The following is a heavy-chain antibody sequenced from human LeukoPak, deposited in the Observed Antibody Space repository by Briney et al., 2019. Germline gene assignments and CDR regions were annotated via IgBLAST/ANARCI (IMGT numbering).Heavy chain of an antibody. CDR2: TYYRSKWYN. V-gene: IGHV6-1*01. J-gene: IGHJ4*02. Sequence: SQTLSLTCGISGDSVSSNSAAWSWIRQSPSRGLEWLGRTYYRSKWYNDYAVSVKSRITINPDTSKNQFSLQLNSVTPEDTAVYYCARSFTTSGYYWAYWGQGTLVAVSS. D-gene: IGHD3-22*01. CDR1: GDSVSSNSAA. CDR3: ARSFTTSGYYWAY.